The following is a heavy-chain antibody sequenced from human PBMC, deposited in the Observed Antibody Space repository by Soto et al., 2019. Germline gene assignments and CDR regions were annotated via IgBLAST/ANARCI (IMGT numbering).Heavy chain of an antibody. D-gene: IGHD5-12*01. CDR1: GGTFSSYA. Sequence: GASVKVSCKASGGTFSSYAISWVRQAPGQGLEWMGGITPIFGTANYAQKFQGRVTITADESTSTAYMELSSLRSEDTAVYYCARDLVAAPHYYYGMDVWGQGTTVTVSS. J-gene: IGHJ6*02. CDR2: ITPIFGTA. V-gene: IGHV1-69*13. CDR3: ARDLVAAPHYYYGMDV.